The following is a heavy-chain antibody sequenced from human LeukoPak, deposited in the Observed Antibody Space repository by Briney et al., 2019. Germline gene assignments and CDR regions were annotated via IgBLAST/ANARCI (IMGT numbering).Heavy chain of an antibody. CDR1: GYTFTSYY. D-gene: IGHD5-12*01. CDR3: ARDLGGYSGYDSSTYYYYYYGMDV. V-gene: IGHV1-46*01. Sequence: GASVKVSCKASGYTFTSYYMHWVRQAPGQGLEWMGIINPSGGSTSYAQKFQGRVTMTRDTSTSTVYMELRSLRSDDTAVYYCARDLGGYSGYDSSTYYYYYYGMDVWGQGTTVTVSS. J-gene: IGHJ6*02. CDR2: INPSGGST.